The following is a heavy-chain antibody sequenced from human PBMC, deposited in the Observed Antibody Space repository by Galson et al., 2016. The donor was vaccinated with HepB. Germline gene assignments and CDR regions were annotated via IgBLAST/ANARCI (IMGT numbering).Heavy chain of an antibody. CDR2: IYYSGST. CDR1: GGSISSGLYY. Sequence: ETLSLTCSVFGGSISSGLYYWGWIRQPPGRGLEWIGTIYYSGSTYYNPSLKSRVTISVDQSKNQFPLKLSSLTAADTAVYYVARLSFYDSGASPLFDYWGQGTLVTASS. CDR3: ARLSFYDSGASPLFDY. V-gene: IGHV4-39*01. J-gene: IGHJ4*02. D-gene: IGHD3-22*01.